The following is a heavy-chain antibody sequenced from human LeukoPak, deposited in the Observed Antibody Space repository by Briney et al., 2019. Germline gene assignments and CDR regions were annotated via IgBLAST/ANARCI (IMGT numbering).Heavy chain of an antibody. D-gene: IGHD4-23*01. CDR3: ARSTVVTGRYYYYYMDV. CDR1: GFTVSSNY. J-gene: IGHJ6*03. Sequence: GGSLRLSCAASGFTVSSNYMSWVRQAPGKGLEWVSVIDSGGSTYYADSVKGRFTISRGNSRNTLYLQMNSLRAEDTAVYYCARSTVVTGRYYYYYMDVWGKGTTVSVSS. V-gene: IGHV3-53*01. CDR2: IDSGGST.